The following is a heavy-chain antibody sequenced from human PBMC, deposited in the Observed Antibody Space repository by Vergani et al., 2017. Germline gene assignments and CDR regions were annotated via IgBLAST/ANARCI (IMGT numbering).Heavy chain of an antibody. V-gene: IGHV3-48*02. Sequence: EVQLVESGGGLVQPGGSLRLSFAASGFTFSSYSMNWVRQAPGKGLELVSYIRSSSSTIYYADSVKGRFTISRDNAKNSLYLQMNSLRDEDTAVYYCARGSGYDYGDFDYWGQGTLVTVSS. CDR1: GFTFSSYS. CDR3: ARGSGYDYGDFDY. D-gene: IGHD5-12*01. CDR2: IRSSSSTI. J-gene: IGHJ4*02.